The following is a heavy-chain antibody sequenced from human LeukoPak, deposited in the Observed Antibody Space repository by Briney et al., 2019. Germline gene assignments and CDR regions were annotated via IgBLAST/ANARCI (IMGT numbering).Heavy chain of an antibody. D-gene: IGHD3-9*01. CDR3: ARDRVYDILTGYSDYAFDI. J-gene: IGHJ3*02. CDR1: GFTFSSYG. V-gene: IGHV3-30*02. CDR2: IRFDGSNK. Sequence: PGGSLRLSCAASGFTFSSYGMHWVRQAPGMGLEWVAFIRFDGSNKYYADSVKGRCTISRDNSKNTLHLQMNSLRAEDTAVYYCARDRVYDILTGYSDYAFDIWGQGTMVTVSS.